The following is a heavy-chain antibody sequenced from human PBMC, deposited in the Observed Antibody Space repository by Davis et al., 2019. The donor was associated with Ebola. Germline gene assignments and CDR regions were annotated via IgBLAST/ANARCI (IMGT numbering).Heavy chain of an antibody. Sequence: GESLKISCAASGFTFSSYGMHWVRQAPGKGLEWVAVIWYDGSNKYYADSVKGRFTISRDNSKNTLYLQMSSLRAEDTAVYYCAKADSSGWYVEFLDYWGQGTLVTVSS. D-gene: IGHD6-19*01. CDR1: GFTFSSYG. CDR3: AKADSSGWYVEFLDY. CDR2: IWYDGSNK. V-gene: IGHV3-30*02. J-gene: IGHJ4*02.